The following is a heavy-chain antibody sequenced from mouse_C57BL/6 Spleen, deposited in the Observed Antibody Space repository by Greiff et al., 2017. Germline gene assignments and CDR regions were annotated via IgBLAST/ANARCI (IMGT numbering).Heavy chain of an antibody. CDR1: GYAFTNYL. Sequence: QVQLKQSGAELVRPGTSVKVSCKASGYAFTNYLIEWVKQRPGQGLECIGVINPGSGGTNYNEKFKGKATLTADKSSSTAYMQLSSLTSEDSAVYFCARRGGGYFDYWGQGTTLTVSS. J-gene: IGHJ2*01. CDR3: ARRGGGYFDY. CDR2: INPGSGGT. V-gene: IGHV1-54*01.